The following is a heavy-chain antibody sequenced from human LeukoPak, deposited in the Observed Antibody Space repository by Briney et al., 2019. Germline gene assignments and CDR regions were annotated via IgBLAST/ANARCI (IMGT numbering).Heavy chain of an antibody. CDR1: GGTFSINA. CDR3: ARDKNSGECVSNSCYGVWPLDI. V-gene: IGHV1-69*05. J-gene: IGHJ3*02. D-gene: IGHD2-2*01. CDR2: IIPMSETP. Sequence: SVKVSCKAYGGTFSINAITWVRQAPGQGLEWMGGIIPMSETPKYTQKFQGRVTIATDESTNTAYMELSSLRSEDTAVYYCARDKNSGECVSNSCYGVWPLDIWGQGTMVTVSS.